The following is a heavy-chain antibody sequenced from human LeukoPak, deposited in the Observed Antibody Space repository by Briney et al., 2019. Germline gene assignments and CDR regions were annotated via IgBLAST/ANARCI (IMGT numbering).Heavy chain of an antibody. CDR3: ARHPLTVNYYDSSGYYGYFDY. D-gene: IGHD3-22*01. CDR1: GGTFSSYA. Sequence: ASVKVSCKASGGTFSSYAISWVRRAPGQGLEWMGGIIPIFGTANYAQKFQGRVTITTDESTSTAYMELSSLRSEDTAVYYCARHPLTVNYYDSSGYYGYFDYWGQGTLVTVSS. CDR2: IIPIFGTA. J-gene: IGHJ4*02. V-gene: IGHV1-69*05.